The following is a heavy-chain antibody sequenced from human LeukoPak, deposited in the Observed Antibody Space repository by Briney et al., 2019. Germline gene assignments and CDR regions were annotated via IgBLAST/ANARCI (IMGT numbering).Heavy chain of an antibody. V-gene: IGHV4-39*07. CDR1: GGSISSYY. CDR2: IYYSGST. D-gene: IGHD5-18*01. Sequence: SETLSLTCTVSGGSISSYYWSWIRQPPGKGLEWIGSIYYSGSTYYNPSLKSRVTISVDTSKNQFSLKLSSVTAADTAVYYCARVRGYSYGPNDYWGQGTLVTVSS. J-gene: IGHJ4*02. CDR3: ARVRGYSYGPNDY.